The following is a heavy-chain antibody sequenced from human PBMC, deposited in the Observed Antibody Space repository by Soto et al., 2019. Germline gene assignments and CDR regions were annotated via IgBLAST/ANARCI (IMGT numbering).Heavy chain of an antibody. J-gene: IGHJ4*02. CDR3: ARDPREYYFDY. CDR1: GFTFSRHW. Sequence: GGSLRLSCAASGFTFSRHWMHWVRQAPGKGLVWVSHINGDGSRTTYADSVKGRFTISRDNAKNSLYLQMNSLRAEDTAVYYCARDPREYYFDYWGQGTLVTVSS. V-gene: IGHV3-74*01. CDR2: INGDGSRT.